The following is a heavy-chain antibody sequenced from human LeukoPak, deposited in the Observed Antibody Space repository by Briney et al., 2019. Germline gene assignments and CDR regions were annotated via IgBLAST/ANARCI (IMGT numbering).Heavy chain of an antibody. CDR2: IKQEGREK. V-gene: IGHV3-7*01. D-gene: IGHD1-1*01. J-gene: IGHJ4*02. CDR1: GFTFSIYW. Sequence: GGSLRLSCAASGFTFSIYWMNWFRQAPGKGLEWVANIKQEGREKYYVDSVKGRSTISRDNDKNSLYLQMNSLRAEDMAVYYCARGCNYAYDYWGQGTLVTVSS. CDR3: ARGCNYAYDY.